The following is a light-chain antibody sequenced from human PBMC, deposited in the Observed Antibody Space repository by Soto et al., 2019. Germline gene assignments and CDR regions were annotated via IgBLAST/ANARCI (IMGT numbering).Light chain of an antibody. CDR2: GAS. Sequence: EIVLTQSPATLAVSSGERGTLSCRASQSVDINLAWYQQKPGQAPRLLIYGASTRATDMPGRFSGRGSGTEFTLTISSLQSEDYAVYYCQQYRNWPRTFGQGTKVDI. V-gene: IGKV3-15*01. J-gene: IGKJ1*01. CDR1: QSVDIN. CDR3: QQYRNWPRT.